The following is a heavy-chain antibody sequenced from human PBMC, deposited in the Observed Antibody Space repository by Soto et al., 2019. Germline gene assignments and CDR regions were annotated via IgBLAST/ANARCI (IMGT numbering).Heavy chain of an antibody. CDR3: ARLGGYNSYYYYRMEV. D-gene: IGHD5-12*01. J-gene: IGHJ6*02. CDR1: GYRFTSYW. Sequence: PGESLKISCKGSGYRFTSYWIGCVRQMPGKGPEWMGIIYPGDSGTRYSPSFQGQVTTSADKAISTAYLQWSSLKTSDSAMYYCARLGGYNSYYYYRMEVWGQGTTVTVSS. V-gene: IGHV5-51*01. CDR2: IYPGDSGT.